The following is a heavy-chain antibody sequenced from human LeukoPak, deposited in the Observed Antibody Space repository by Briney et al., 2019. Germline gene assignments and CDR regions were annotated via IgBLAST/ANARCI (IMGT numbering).Heavy chain of an antibody. V-gene: IGHV1-18*01. CDR2: ISGYDGNT. J-gene: IGHJ4*02. CDR3: ARTPNGYYDSTGYFPYYFDY. D-gene: IGHD3-22*01. CDR1: GYTFTSYG. Sequence: GASVKVSCKASGYTFTSYGISWVRQAPGQGLEWMGWISGYDGNTNYAQKLQGRVTMTTDTSTNTAYMELRSLRSDDTAVYYCARTPNGYYDSTGYFPYYFDYWGQGTLVTVSS.